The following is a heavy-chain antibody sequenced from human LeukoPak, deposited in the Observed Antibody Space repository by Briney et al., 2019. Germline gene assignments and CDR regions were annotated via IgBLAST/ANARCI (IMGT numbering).Heavy chain of an antibody. Sequence: PGGSLRLSCAASGFKFDDYGMSWVRQVPGKGLEWVSGINWNGGSRGYADSVKGRFTISRDNAKNSVYLQMNSLRAEDTAVYYCATVSVAVARPFQHWGQGTLVTVSS. J-gene: IGHJ1*01. D-gene: IGHD6-19*01. CDR3: ATVSVAVARPFQH. CDR1: GFKFDDYG. CDR2: INWNGGSR. V-gene: IGHV3-20*04.